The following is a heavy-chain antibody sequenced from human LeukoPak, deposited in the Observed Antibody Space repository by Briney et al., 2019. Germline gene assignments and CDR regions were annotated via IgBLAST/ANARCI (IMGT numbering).Heavy chain of an antibody. D-gene: IGHD4-23*01. Sequence: ASVKVSCKASGYTFTGYYMHWVRQAPGQGLEWMGWINPNSCGTNYAQKFQGRVTMTRDTSISTAYMELSRLRFDDTAVHYCARGMTTVAPGDYWGQGALVTVSS. CDR1: GYTFTGYY. J-gene: IGHJ4*02. V-gene: IGHV1-2*02. CDR2: INPNSCGT. CDR3: ARGMTTVAPGDY.